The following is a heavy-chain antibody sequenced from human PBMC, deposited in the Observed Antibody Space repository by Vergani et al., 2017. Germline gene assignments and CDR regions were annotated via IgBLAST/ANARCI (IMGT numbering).Heavy chain of an antibody. CDR1: GFTFSSYA. V-gene: IGHV3-49*04. J-gene: IGHJ3*02. CDR3: TRPVTMVRGVADAFDI. D-gene: IGHD3-10*01. CDR2: IRSKAYGGTT. Sequence: EVQLLESGGGLVQPGGSLRLSCAASGFTFSSYAMSWVRQAPGKGLEWVGFIRSKAYGGTTEYAASVKGRFTISRDDSKSIAYLQMNSLKTEDTAVYYCTRPVTMVRGVADAFDIWGQGTMVTVSS.